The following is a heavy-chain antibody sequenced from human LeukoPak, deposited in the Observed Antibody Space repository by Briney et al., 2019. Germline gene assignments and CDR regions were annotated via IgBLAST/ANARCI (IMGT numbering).Heavy chain of an antibody. CDR2: ISGSGGST. CDR1: GFTFSSYA. CDR3: ARDPGYCSSGSCSNLAFDI. Sequence: GGSLRLSCAASGFTFSSYAMSWVRQAPGKGLEWVSAISGSGGSTYYADSVKGRFTISRDNSKNTLYLQMNSLRAEDTAVYYCARDPGYCSSGSCSNLAFDIWGQGTMVTVSS. J-gene: IGHJ3*02. D-gene: IGHD2-15*01. V-gene: IGHV3-23*01.